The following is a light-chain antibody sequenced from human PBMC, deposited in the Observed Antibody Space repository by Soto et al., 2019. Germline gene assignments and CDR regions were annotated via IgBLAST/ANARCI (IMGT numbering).Light chain of an antibody. Sequence: QSVLTQPPSVSGAPGQRVTISCIVSSSNIGAGYDVHWYQQLPGTAPKLLIYGNSSRPSGVPDRFSGSKSGTSASLAITGLQAEDEADYYCQSYDSSLSGYVFGTGTKLTVL. CDR3: QSYDSSLSGYV. CDR2: GNS. CDR1: SSNIGAGYD. J-gene: IGLJ1*01. V-gene: IGLV1-40*01.